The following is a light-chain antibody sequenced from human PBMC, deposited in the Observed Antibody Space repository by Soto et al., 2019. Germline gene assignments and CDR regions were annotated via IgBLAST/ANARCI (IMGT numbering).Light chain of an antibody. CDR1: QSINSW. CDR2: KAS. V-gene: IGKV1-5*03. Sequence: DIQMTQSPSTLSASVGDRVTITCRASQSINSWLAWYQKKPGKAPKLMIYKASSLESGVPSRFSGSGSGTEFTLTINSLEPEDFAVYYCQQRSNWPSITFGQGTRLEIK. J-gene: IGKJ5*01. CDR3: QQRSNWPSIT.